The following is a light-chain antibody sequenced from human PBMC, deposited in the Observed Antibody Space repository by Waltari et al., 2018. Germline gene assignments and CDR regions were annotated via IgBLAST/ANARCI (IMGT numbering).Light chain of an antibody. CDR1: QGISNS. CDR3: QQYYSTPWT. V-gene: IGKV1-NL1*01. Sequence: DIQMTHSPSSLCTSVGDRFTITCRASQGISNSLAWYQQKPGKAPKLLLYAASRLESGVPSRFSGSGSGTDYTLTISSLQPEDFATYYCQQYYSTPWTFGQWTKVEIK. J-gene: IGKJ1*01. CDR2: AAS.